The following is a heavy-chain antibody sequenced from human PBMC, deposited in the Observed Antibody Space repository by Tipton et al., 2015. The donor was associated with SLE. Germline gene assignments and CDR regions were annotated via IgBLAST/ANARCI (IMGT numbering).Heavy chain of an antibody. Sequence: TLSLTCTVSGGSISSSSHYWGWIRQPPGKGLEWIGSIYYSGSTYYNPSLKSRVTISVDTSKNHFSLKLSSVTAADTAGYYCARGGVTIFGVVIRSKLDVWGQGTTVTVSS. J-gene: IGHJ6*02. CDR2: IYYSGST. CDR3: ARGGVTIFGVVIRSKLDV. V-gene: IGHV4-39*02. D-gene: IGHD3-3*01. CDR1: GGSISSSSHY.